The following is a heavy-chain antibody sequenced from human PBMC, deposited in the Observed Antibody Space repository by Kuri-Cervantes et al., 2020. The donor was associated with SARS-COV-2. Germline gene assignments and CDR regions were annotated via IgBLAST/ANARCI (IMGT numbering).Heavy chain of an antibody. CDR2: ISSSSSYI. Sequence: GESLKISCAASGFTFSSYSMNWVRQAPGKGLEWVSSISSSSSYIYYADSVKGRFTISRDSAKNSLYLQMNSLRAEDTAVYYCAREGELRAFDIWGQGTMVTVSS. D-gene: IGHD1-26*01. J-gene: IGHJ3*02. V-gene: IGHV3-21*01. CDR3: AREGELRAFDI. CDR1: GFTFSSYS.